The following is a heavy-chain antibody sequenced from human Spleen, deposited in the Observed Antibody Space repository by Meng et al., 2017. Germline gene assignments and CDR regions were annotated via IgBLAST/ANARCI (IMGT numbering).Heavy chain of an antibody. D-gene: IGHD3-16*01. CDR3: ARGQNYVWGPD. Sequence: QGQLQQWGAGLLKPSEPLSLTCAVYGGSFSGYYWSWIRQPPGKGLEWIGAIHHSGSTTYNPSLKSRVTISVDTSKNQFSLKLNSVSAADTAVYYCARGQNYVWGPDWGQGTLVTVSS. V-gene: IGHV4-34*01. J-gene: IGHJ4*02. CDR2: IHHSGST. CDR1: GGSFSGYY.